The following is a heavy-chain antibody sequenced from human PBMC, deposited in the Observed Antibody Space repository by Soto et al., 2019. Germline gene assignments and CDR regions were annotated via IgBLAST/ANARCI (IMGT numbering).Heavy chain of an antibody. CDR2: IYSSGNT. D-gene: IGHD3-3*01. CDR3: ARGQRFSDWFDP. J-gene: IGHJ5*02. V-gene: IGHV4-4*07. Sequence: SETLSLTCSVSGGTISGYYWTWIRQPAGKGLEWIGRIYSSGNTKYNPSLQSRVTMSLDTSNNQFSLRLTSVTAADAAVYYCARGQRFSDWFDPWGQGTLVTVSS. CDR1: GGTISGYY.